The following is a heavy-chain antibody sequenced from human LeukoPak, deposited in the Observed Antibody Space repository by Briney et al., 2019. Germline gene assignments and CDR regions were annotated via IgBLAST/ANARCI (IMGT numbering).Heavy chain of an antibody. CDR1: GYTFTSYD. CDR2: MNPNSGNT. D-gene: IGHD6-6*01. V-gene: IGHV1-8*01. CDR3: ARVRGLSVERYSSSNWFDP. J-gene: IGHJ5*02. Sequence: ASVKVSCKASGYTFTSYDINWVRQATGQGLEWMGWMNPNSGNTGYAQKFQGRVTMTRNTSISTAYMELSSLRSEDTAVYYCARVRGLSVERYSSSNWFDPWGQGTLVTVSS.